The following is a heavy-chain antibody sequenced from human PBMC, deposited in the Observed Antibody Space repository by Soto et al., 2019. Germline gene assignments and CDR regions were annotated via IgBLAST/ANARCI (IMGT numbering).Heavy chain of an antibody. D-gene: IGHD2-21*02. V-gene: IGHV1-69*01. CDR1: GGTFSSYA. J-gene: IGHJ6*02. CDR2: IIPIFGTA. CDR3: ETMSGGDFHSDV. Sequence: QVQLVQSGAEVKKPGSSVKVSCKASGGTFSSYAISWVRQAPGQGLEWMGGIIPIFGTANYAQKFQGRVTITADECTSTAYMELSSMRSEDTALYYCETMSGGDFHSDVWGQGTTVTASS.